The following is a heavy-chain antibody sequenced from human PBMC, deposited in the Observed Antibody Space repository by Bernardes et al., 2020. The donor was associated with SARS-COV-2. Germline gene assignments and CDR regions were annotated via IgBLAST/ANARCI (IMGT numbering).Heavy chain of an antibody. J-gene: IGHJ4*02. CDR3: ATDERWLHALFDH. Sequence: GGSLRLSCAVSGLTFSDIWMSWVRQAPGKGLEWVANIKEDGTEKNYVDSVKGRFTISRDNAKNSLYLQMNSLRAEDTAVYYCATDERWLHALFDHWGQGTLVTVSS. CDR2: IKEDGTEK. CDR1: GLTFSDIW. V-gene: IGHV3-7*01. D-gene: IGHD5-12*01.